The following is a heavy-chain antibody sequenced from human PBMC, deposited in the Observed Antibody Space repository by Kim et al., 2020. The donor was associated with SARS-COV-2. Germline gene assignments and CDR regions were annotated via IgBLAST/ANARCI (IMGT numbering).Heavy chain of an antibody. J-gene: IGHJ5*02. D-gene: IGHD2-2*01. Sequence: LKSRVTISVDTARNQFSLKLSSVTDADTAVYYCARGYCSSTSCYDPFDPWGQGTLVTVSS. CDR3: ARGYCSSTSCYDPFDP. V-gene: IGHV4-34*01.